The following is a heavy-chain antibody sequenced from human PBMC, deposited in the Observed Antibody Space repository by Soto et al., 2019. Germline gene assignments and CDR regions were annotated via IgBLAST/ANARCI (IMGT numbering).Heavy chain of an antibody. CDR2: ISAYNGNT. Sequence: QVQLVQSGAEVKKPGASVKVSCKASGYTFTNYGISWVRQAPGQGLEWMGWISAYNGNTNYAQKLQGRVTMTTDTSPSTAYLELRSLRSDDTALYYCARGGSGIAAANWFDPWGQGTLVTVSS. D-gene: IGHD6-13*01. V-gene: IGHV1-18*01. J-gene: IGHJ5*02. CDR1: GYTFTNYG. CDR3: ARGGSGIAAANWFDP.